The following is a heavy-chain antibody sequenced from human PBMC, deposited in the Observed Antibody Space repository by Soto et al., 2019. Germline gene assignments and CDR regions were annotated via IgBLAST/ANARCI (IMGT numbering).Heavy chain of an antibody. Sequence: QVQLVQSGPEVKKSGSSVKVSCKLSGGTFTTDTISWLRRAPGQGLEWMGRIIPILGTGNYAQKFQGRVTITEDKSMNTGYMELSSLTSEDTAVYYCEREEGSYNMGTFPFYYLDVWGNGTTVTVSS. CDR1: GGTFTTDT. J-gene: IGHJ6*03. D-gene: IGHD3-10*01. CDR2: IIPILGTG. V-gene: IGHV1-69*08. CDR3: EREEGSYNMGTFPFYYLDV.